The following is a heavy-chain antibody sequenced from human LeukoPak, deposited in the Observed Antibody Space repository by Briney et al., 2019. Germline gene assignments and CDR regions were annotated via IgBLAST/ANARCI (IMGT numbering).Heavy chain of an antibody. D-gene: IGHD2-2*01. Sequence: PGGSLRLSCEASGFTFSSYSMNWVRQAPGKGLEWVSYISSSSSTIYYADSVKGRFTISRDNAKNSLYLQMNSLRAEDTAVYYCARGEYQLLSHYYGMDVWGQGTTVTVSS. CDR1: GFTFSSYS. CDR3: ARGEYQLLSHYYGMDV. CDR2: ISSSSSTI. J-gene: IGHJ6*02. V-gene: IGHV3-48*01.